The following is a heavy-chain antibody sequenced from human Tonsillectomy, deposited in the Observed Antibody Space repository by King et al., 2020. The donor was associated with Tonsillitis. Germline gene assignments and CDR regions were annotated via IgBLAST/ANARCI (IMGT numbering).Heavy chain of an antibody. CDR3: AISEEDWKELCYVLDV. CDR2: IRDGGGNT. Sequence: VQLVESGGGLVQPGGSLRLSCVASGFTFNNYGMNWVRQAPGRGLEWVSRIRDGGGNTYYTDSVKGRFTISRDNSKNTLYLQMNSLRAEDTAVYYCAISEEDWKELCYVLDVSGERAPCTVSS. D-gene: IGHD1-1*01. J-gene: IGHJ6*01. CDR1: GFTFNNYG. V-gene: IGHV3-23*04.